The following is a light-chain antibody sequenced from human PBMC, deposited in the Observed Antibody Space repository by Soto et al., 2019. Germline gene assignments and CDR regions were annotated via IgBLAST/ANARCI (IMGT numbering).Light chain of an antibody. J-gene: IGLJ1*01. Sequence: QSALTQPASVSGSPGQSITISCTGTSSDVGDYKYVSWYQQHPDKAPKLIIFVNSNRPSGISNRFSASKSGNKASLTISGLQAEDEADYYCSSYTSSDTPYVFGTGTKVTVL. CDR3: SSYTSSDTPYV. V-gene: IGLV2-14*01. CDR2: VNS. CDR1: SSDVGDYKY.